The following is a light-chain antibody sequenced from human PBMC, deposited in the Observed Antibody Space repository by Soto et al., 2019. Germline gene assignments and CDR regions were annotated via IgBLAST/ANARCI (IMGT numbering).Light chain of an antibody. CDR1: SSNIGANYD. V-gene: IGLV1-40*01. CDR2: GNT. CDR3: QSYDSTLSARYV. Sequence: QSALTQRPSVSGAPGQRVTISCTGSSSNIGANYDVHWYQHRPGTAPKLLIFGNTNRPSGVPDRFSGSKSGTSASLAITGLQAEDEGDYYCQSYDSTLSARYVFGTGTKVTVL. J-gene: IGLJ1*01.